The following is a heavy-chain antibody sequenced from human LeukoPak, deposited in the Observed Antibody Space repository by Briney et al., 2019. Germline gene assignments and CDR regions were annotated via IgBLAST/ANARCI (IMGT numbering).Heavy chain of an antibody. V-gene: IGHV5-51*01. CDR3: ARRRRDSSSWYYFDY. Sequence: GESLKISCKGSGYSFTGYWIGWVRQMPGKGLEWMGTIYPGDSDTRYSPSFQGQVTISADKSISTAYLQWSSLKASDTAMYCCARRRRDSSSWYYFDYWGQGTLVTVSS. D-gene: IGHD6-13*01. J-gene: IGHJ4*02. CDR1: GYSFTGYW. CDR2: IYPGDSDT.